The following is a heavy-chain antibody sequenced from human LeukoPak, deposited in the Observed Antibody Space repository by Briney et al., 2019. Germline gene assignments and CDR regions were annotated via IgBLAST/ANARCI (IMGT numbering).Heavy chain of an antibody. Sequence: SETLSLTCAVYGGSFGGYYWSWIRQPPGKGLEWIGEINHSGSTNYNPSLKSRVTISVDTSKNQFSLKLSSVTAADTAVYYCGGGSSWTNFDYWGQGTLVTVSS. CDR1: GGSFGGYY. CDR3: GGGSSWTNFDY. J-gene: IGHJ4*02. V-gene: IGHV4-34*01. CDR2: INHSGST. D-gene: IGHD6-13*01.